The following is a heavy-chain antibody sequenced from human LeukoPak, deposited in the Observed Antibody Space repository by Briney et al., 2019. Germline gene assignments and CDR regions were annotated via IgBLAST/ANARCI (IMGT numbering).Heavy chain of an antibody. D-gene: IGHD3-10*01. J-gene: IGHJ4*02. CDR1: GGSFSGYY. V-gene: IGHV4-34*01. CDR3: ARLYRGY. CDR2: INHSGST. Sequence: SETLSLTCAVYGGSFSGYYWSWIRQPPGKGLEWIGEINHSGSTNYNPSLKSRVTISVDTSKNQFSLKLSSVTAADTAVYYCARLYRGYWGQGTLVTVSS.